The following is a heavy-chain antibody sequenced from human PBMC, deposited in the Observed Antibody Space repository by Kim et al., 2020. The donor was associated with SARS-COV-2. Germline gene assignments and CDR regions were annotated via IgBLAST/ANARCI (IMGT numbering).Heavy chain of an antibody. J-gene: IGHJ6*02. CDR2: ISSSSSTI. CDR3: ARGEYSYGLYYYYYGMDV. Sequence: GGSLRLSCAASGFTFSSYSMNWVRQAPGKGLEWVSYISSSSSTIYYADSVKGRFTISRDNAKNSLYLQMNSLRDEDTAVYYCARGEYSYGLYYYYYGMDVWGQGTTVTVSS. V-gene: IGHV3-48*02. CDR1: GFTFSSYS. D-gene: IGHD5-18*01.